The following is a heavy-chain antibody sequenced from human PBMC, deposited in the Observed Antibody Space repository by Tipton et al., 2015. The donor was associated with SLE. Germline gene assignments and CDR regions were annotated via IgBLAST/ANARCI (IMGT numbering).Heavy chain of an antibody. Sequence: SLRLSCAASGFTFSSYGMNWVRQAPGKGLEWVSYISSSSSTIYYADSGKGRFTISRDNAKNSLYLQMNSLRAEDTAVYYCARGGSSVVVPAGAFDIWGQGTMVTVSS. J-gene: IGHJ3*02. CDR1: GFTFSSYG. D-gene: IGHD2-2*01. CDR3: ARGGSSVVVPAGAFDI. CDR2: ISSSSSTI. V-gene: IGHV3-48*01.